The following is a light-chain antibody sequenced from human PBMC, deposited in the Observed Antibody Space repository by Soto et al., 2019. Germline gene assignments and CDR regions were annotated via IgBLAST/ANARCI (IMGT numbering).Light chain of an antibody. CDR1: SSDIGNYKY. V-gene: IGLV2-14*01. CDR2: EVT. J-gene: IGLJ1*01. Sequence: QSALTQPASVSGSPGQSITISCTGTSSDIGNYKYVSWYQHHPGKAPKLIIYEVTNRPSGVSNRFSGSKSGNTASLTISGLLAEDESDYYCSLCTSSNTHVFGSGTKVTVL. CDR3: SLCTSSNTHV.